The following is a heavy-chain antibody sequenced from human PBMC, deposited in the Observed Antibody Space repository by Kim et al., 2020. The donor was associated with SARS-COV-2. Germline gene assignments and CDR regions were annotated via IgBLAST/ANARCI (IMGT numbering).Heavy chain of an antibody. J-gene: IGHJ4*01. Sequence: GGSLRLSCAASGFTFSGFAIHWVRQAPGKGLEWVAVISYDGSNKYYADSVKGRFTISRDNSKNTLYLQMNSLRAEDTAVYYCARDKEIGYYDLWSGLDY. V-gene: IGHV3-30-3*01. CDR1: GFTFSGFA. CDR2: ISYDGSNK. D-gene: IGHD3-3*01. CDR3: ARDKEIGYYDLWSGLDY.